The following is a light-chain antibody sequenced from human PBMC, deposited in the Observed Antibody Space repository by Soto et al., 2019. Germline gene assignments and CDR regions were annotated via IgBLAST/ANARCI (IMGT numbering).Light chain of an antibody. J-gene: IGKJ4*01. CDR3: QQYYATPLT. CDR1: QHLLSSSNNRNY. CDR2: WAS. Sequence: DIVMTQSPDSLAVALVEMATFNCTSSQHLLSSSNNRNYLDWYQQKPGKPPKXLIYWASTRESGVPERYSGSGSGTDFTLTISSLQAEDVAIFYCQQYYATPLTFGGGTKVDIK. V-gene: IGKV4-1*01.